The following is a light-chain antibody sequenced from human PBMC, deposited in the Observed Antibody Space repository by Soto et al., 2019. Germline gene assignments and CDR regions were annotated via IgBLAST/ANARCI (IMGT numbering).Light chain of an antibody. CDR2: EVN. V-gene: IGLV2-14*03. J-gene: IGLJ1*01. Sequence: QSVLTQPASVSGSPGQSITISCGGTSSDVGAYIHVSWYQQFPGKAPKLILYEVNNRPSGVSNRFSGSKSDTTASLTISGLQPEDEADYYCSAYSDIDTKVFGTGTKVTVL. CDR1: SSDVGAYIH. CDR3: SAYSDIDTKV.